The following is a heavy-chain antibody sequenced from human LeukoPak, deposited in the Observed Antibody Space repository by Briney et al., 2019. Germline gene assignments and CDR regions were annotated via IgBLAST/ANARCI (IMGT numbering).Heavy chain of an antibody. J-gene: IGHJ4*02. Sequence: GGSLRLSCAASGFTFTTYWMRWVRQAPGKGLEWVANIKQDGTEKYYVDSVKGRFTISRDDSKNTLYLQMKNLRAEDTAVYYCAKDGAWLRFDDWGQGILVSVSS. V-gene: IGHV3-7*03. CDR2: IKQDGTEK. CDR1: GFTFTTYW. CDR3: AKDGAWLRFDD. D-gene: IGHD5-12*01.